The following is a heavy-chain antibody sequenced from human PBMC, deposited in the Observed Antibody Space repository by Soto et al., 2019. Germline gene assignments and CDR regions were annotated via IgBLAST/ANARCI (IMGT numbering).Heavy chain of an antibody. V-gene: IGHV3-53*01. CDR1: GFTFSSND. D-gene: IGHD3-22*01. CDR2: IYSGGST. Sequence: EVQLVESGGGLIQPGGSLRLSCAASGFTFSSNDMNWVRQAPGKGLEWVSLIYSGGSTYYADSVKGRFTISRDNSKNTXXXXXXXXXXXXXAXXYCATRPLLPGAPWGQGTMVTVSS. CDR3: ATRPLLPGAP. J-gene: IGHJ3*01.